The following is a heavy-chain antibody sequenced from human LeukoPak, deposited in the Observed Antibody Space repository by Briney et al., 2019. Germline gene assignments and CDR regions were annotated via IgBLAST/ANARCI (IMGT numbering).Heavy chain of an antibody. D-gene: IGHD1-26*01. CDR3: ARGGTFFLEAFDI. CDR1: GFTFSSYW. J-gene: IGHJ3*02. Sequence: GGSLRLSCAASGFTFSSYWMHWVRQAPGKGLVWVSGINPDGSSISYADSVEGRFTISRDNAKNTLSLQMNSLRAEDTAVYYCARGGTFFLEAFDIWGQGTMVTVSS. CDR2: INPDGSSI. V-gene: IGHV3-74*01.